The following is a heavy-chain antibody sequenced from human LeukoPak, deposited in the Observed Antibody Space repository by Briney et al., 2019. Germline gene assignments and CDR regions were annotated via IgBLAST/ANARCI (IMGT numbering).Heavy chain of an antibody. CDR1: GGSISSSSYY. J-gene: IGHJ4*02. Sequence: PSETLSLTCTVSGGSISSSSYYWGWIRQPPGMGLEWIGSIYYSGSTNYNPSLESRVTMSIDTSKNQFSLKLSSVTAADTAVYYCARVRYSTLCFDYWGQGTLVTVSS. V-gene: IGHV4-39*07. CDR3: ARVRYSTLCFDY. CDR2: IYYSGST. D-gene: IGHD5-18*01.